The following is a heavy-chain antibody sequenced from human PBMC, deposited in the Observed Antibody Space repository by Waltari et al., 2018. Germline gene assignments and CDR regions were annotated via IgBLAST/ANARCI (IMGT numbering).Heavy chain of an antibody. J-gene: IGHJ3*01. CDR3: ARDPKGTTVIYDAFDL. D-gene: IGHD4-17*01. CDR1: GGTFSSYE. V-gene: IGHV1-69*14. Sequence: QVHLVQSGAEVKKPGSSVRVSCKASGGTFSSYEFTWVRQAPGQGLEWMGGIIPIFGTPIYAQKFQGRVTITADTSTTTAYMELSSLRFEDTAVYYCARDPKGTTVIYDAFDLWGQGTMVSVSS. CDR2: IIPIFGTP.